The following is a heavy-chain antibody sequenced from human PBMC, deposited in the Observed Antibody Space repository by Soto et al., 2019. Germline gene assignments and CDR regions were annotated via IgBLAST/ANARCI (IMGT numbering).Heavy chain of an antibody. CDR2: INPNSGGT. D-gene: IGHD6-13*01. CDR1: GYTFTGYY. V-gene: IGHV1-2*02. CDR3: ARGGGVAAAGTLCWFDP. Sequence: GASVKVSCKASGYTFTGYYMHWVRQAPGQGLEWMGWINPNSGGTNYAPKFQGRVTMTRDTSISTPYMELRRRRSDDTAVYYCARGGGVAAAGTLCWFDPWGQGTLVTVSS. J-gene: IGHJ5*02.